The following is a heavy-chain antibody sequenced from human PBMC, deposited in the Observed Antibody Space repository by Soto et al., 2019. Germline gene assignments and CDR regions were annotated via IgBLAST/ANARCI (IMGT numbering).Heavy chain of an antibody. D-gene: IGHD6-13*01. CDR3: ARDKRTAAGYPGHQYGYYYGMDV. V-gene: IGHV3-7*01. CDR1: GFTFSSYW. Sequence: PVGSRRLSCAASGFTFSSYWMSWVRQAPGKGLEWVANIKQDGREKYYVDSVKGRFTISRDNAKNSLYLQMNSLRAEDTAVYYCARDKRTAAGYPGHQYGYYYGMDVWGQGTTVTVSS. CDR2: IKQDGREK. J-gene: IGHJ6*02.